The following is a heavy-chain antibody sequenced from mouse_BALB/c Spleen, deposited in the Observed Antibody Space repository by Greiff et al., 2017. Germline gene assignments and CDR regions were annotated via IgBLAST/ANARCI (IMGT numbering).Heavy chain of an antibody. Sequence: VQLKESGAELAKPGASVKMSCKASGYTFTSYWMHWVKQMPGQGLEWIGYINPSTGYTEYNQKFKDKATLTADKSSSTAYMQLSSLTSEDSAVYYCARTLLPPFAYWGQGTLVTVSA. CDR1: GYTFTSYW. CDR3: ARTLLPPFAY. V-gene: IGHV1-7*01. D-gene: IGHD2-1*01. J-gene: IGHJ3*01. CDR2: INPSTGYT.